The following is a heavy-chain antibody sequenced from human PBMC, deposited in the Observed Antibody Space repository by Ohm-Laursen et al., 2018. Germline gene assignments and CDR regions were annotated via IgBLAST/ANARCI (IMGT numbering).Heavy chain of an antibody. CDR3: AKDQYIKAAAGSPFGY. CDR2: ISYDGSNK. V-gene: IGHV3-30*18. J-gene: IGHJ4*02. Sequence: SLRLSCSASGFTFSSYGMHWVRQAPGKGLEWVAVISYDGSNKYYADSVKGRFTISGDNSKNTLYLQMNSLRAEDTAVYYCAKDQYIKAAAGSPFGYWGQGTLVTVSS. D-gene: IGHD6-13*01. CDR1: GFTFSSYG.